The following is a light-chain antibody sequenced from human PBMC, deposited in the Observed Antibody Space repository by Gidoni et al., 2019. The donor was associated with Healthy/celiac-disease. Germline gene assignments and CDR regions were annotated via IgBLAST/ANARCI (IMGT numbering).Light chain of an antibody. V-gene: IGLV3-1*01. CDR1: KLGDKY. J-gene: IGLJ2*01. Sequence: SYKLTQPPSVSVSPGQTASITCSGYKLGDKYACWSQQKPGQSPVLVIYQDSKRPSGIPERFSGSNSGNTATLTISGTQAMDEADYYCQAWDSSTVVFGGGTKLTVL. CDR2: QDS. CDR3: QAWDSSTVV.